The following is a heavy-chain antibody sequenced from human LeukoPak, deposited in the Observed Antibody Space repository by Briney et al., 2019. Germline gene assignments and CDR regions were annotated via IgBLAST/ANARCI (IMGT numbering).Heavy chain of an antibody. J-gene: IGHJ5*02. D-gene: IGHD1-26*01. Sequence: PSETLSLTCTVSGGSTSSYYWSWIRQPPGKGLEWIGYIYYSGSTNYNPSLKSRVTISVDTSKNQFSLKLSSVTAADTAVYYCARGGIVAPNWFDPWGQGTLVTVSS. V-gene: IGHV4-59*01. CDR1: GGSTSSYY. CDR3: ARGGIVAPNWFDP. CDR2: IYYSGST.